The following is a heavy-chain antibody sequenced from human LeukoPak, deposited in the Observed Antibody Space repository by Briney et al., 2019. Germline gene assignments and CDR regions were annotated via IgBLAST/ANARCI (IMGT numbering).Heavy chain of an antibody. CDR2: ISSSGSTK. CDR3: ARQLRPPLLQLWLLGGNYFDY. CDR1: GFTFSDYY. Sequence: GGSLRLSCAASGFTFSDYYMSWIRQAPGKGLEWISYISSSGSTKYYADSVKGRFTISRDNAKKSLYLQMNSLSVEDTAVYYCARQLRPPLLQLWLLGGNYFDYWGQGTLVTVSS. J-gene: IGHJ4*02. D-gene: IGHD5-18*01. V-gene: IGHV3-11*01.